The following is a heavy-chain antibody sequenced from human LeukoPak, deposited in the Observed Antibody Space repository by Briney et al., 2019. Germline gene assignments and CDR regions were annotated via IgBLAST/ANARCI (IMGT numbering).Heavy chain of an antibody. CDR3: ARQLGYCSDGSCYFDY. D-gene: IGHD2-15*01. CDR2: ISTSGGST. CDR1: GFTFSNYA. Sequence: PGGSLRLSCAASGFTFSNYAMSWVRQAPWRGLEWVSAISTSGGSTYYADSVKGRFTISRDNSKNTLHLQMNSLRAEDTAVYLCARQLGYCSDGSCYFDYWGQGTLVTVSS. V-gene: IGHV3-23*01. J-gene: IGHJ4*02.